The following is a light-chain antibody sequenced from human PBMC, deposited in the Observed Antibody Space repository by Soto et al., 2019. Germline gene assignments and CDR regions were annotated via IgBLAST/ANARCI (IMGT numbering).Light chain of an antibody. V-gene: IGKV1-39*01. Sequence: DIQMTQSPSSLAASVGGRVTITCRASQTISSYLNWYQQQPGKAPNLLIYAASSLQSGVPSRFSGSGSGTDFTLTISSLQPDDFATYYCQQYNSYSKTFGQGTKV. J-gene: IGKJ1*01. CDR3: QQYNSYSKT. CDR2: AAS. CDR1: QTISSY.